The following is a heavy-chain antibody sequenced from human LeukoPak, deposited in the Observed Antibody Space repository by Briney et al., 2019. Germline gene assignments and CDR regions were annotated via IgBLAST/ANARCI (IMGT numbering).Heavy chain of an antibody. CDR1: GFTFSSSA. V-gene: IGHV3-23*01. CDR3: AKLPSIVVVPAAFEY. J-gene: IGHJ4*02. CDR2: ISGSGGRT. D-gene: IGHD2-2*01. Sequence: GGSLRLSCAGSGFTFSSSAISWVRQAPGKGLEWVSSISGSGGRTYLADSVKGRFTVSRDNSKNTVYLQVNNLRADDRAVYYCAKLPSIVVVPAAFEYWGQGTLVTVSS.